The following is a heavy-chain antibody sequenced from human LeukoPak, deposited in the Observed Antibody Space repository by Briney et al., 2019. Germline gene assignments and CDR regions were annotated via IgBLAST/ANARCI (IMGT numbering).Heavy chain of an antibody. V-gene: IGHV3-23*01. Sequence: GGSLRLSCAASGFTFSSYAMSWVRQAPGKGLEWVSAISGSGGSTYYADSVKGRFTISRDNSKNTLYVQMNSLRAEDTAVYYCAEVTDSSSAGSDYWGQGTLVTVSS. CDR2: ISGSGGST. J-gene: IGHJ4*02. D-gene: IGHD6-6*01. CDR3: AEVTDSSSAGSDY. CDR1: GFTFSSYA.